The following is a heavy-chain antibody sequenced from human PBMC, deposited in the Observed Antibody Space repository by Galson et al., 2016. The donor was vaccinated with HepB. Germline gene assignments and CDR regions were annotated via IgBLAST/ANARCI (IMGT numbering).Heavy chain of an antibody. D-gene: IGHD6-6*01. CDR3: ARGESGSSWWADYYYGMDV. CDR2: ISAYNGDT. J-gene: IGHJ6*02. V-gene: IGHV1-18*01. Sequence: SVKVSCKASDYTFTSYGISWVRQAPGQGLEWIGWISAYNGDTYYAQTLQGRVTMTTDTSTSTAYMELRSLSSDNTAVYYCARGESGSSWWADYYYGMDVWGQGTTVTVSS. CDR1: DYTFTSYG.